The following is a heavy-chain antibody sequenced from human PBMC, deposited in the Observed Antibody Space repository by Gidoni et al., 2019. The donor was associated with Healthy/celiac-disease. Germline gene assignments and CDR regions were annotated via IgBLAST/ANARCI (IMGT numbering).Heavy chain of an antibody. D-gene: IGHD2-8*02. J-gene: IGHJ4*02. CDR1: GGSISSRSYY. V-gene: IGHV4-39*01. CDR2: IYYRGST. CDR3: ARHFYGGGWGGYFDY. Sequence: QLQLQESGPGLVTPSETLSLTCTVSGGSISSRSYYWGWIRQPPGRGLEWIGSIYYRGSTYYNPSLKSRVTISVDTSKNQCSLKLSSVTAADTAVYYGARHFYGGGWGGYFDYWGQGTLVTVSS.